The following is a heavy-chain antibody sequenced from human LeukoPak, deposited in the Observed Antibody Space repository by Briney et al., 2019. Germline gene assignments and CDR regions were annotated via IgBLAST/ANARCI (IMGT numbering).Heavy chain of an antibody. CDR1: GFTFSSYA. CDR3: ARVRSSGWYVRDDAFDI. J-gene: IGHJ3*02. CDR2: ISYDGSNK. D-gene: IGHD6-19*01. Sequence: GGSLRLSCAASGFTFSSYAMHWVRQAPGKGLEWVAVISYDGSNKYYADSVKGRFTISRDNSKNTLYPQMNSLRAEDTAVYYCARVRSSGWYVRDDAFDIWGQGTMVTVSS. V-gene: IGHV3-30*04.